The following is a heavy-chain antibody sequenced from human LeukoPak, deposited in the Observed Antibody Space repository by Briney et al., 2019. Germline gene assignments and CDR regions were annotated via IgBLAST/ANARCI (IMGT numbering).Heavy chain of an antibody. D-gene: IGHD6-13*01. CDR2: MNPNSGNT. V-gene: IGHV1-8*01. Sequence: ASVKVSCKASGYTFTSYDINWVRQAPGQGLEWMGWMNPNSGNTGYAQKFQGRVTMTRNTSISTAYMELSSLRSEDTAVYYCARDESSWYYYYYGMDVWGQGTTVTVSS. CDR3: ARDESSWYYYYYGMDV. J-gene: IGHJ6*02. CDR1: GYTFTSYD.